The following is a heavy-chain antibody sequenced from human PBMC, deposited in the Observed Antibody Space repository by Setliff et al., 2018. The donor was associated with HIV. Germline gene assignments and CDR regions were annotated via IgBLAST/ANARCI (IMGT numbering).Heavy chain of an antibody. D-gene: IGHD3-9*01. V-gene: IGHV1-24*01. CDR1: GYTLTQLS. J-gene: IGHJ3*01. CDR3: ATSDWVSLPSQDALDV. Sequence: ASVKVSCKLSGYTLTQLSIHWVRQAPGRGLEWLGGFDSDEGEVLYAKKFQGRVAMTEDTSSDTAFMELSGLRSEDTAVYYCATSDWVSLPSQDALDVWGLGTLVTVSS. CDR2: FDSDEGEV.